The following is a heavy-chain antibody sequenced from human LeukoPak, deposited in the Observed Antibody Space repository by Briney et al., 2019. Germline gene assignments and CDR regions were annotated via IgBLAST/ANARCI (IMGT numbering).Heavy chain of an antibody. CDR2: ISWNSGSI. V-gene: IGHV3-9*01. Sequence: GGSLRLSCAASGFTFDDYAMHWVRQTPGKGLEWVSSISWNSGSIVYADSVKGRFTISRDNSKNTLYLQMNSLSAEDTVVYYCAKDHVVEDYYYMDVWGKGTTVTISS. CDR3: AKDHVVEDYYYMDV. J-gene: IGHJ6*03. CDR1: GFTFDDYA. D-gene: IGHD2-2*01.